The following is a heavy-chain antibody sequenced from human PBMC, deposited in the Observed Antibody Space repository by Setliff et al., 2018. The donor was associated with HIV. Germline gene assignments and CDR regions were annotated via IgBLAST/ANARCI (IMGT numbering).Heavy chain of an antibody. V-gene: IGHV1-2*02. CDR3: ASEYDSSGGLYYFDF. J-gene: IGHJ4*02. CDR2: INPNSGGT. D-gene: IGHD3-22*01. CDR1: GYTFTGYY. Sequence: ASVKVSCKASGYTFTGYYMHWVRQAPGQGLEWMGWINPNSGGTNYAQKFQGRVTMTRDTSISTAYMELSRLRSDDMAMYYCASEYDSSGGLYYFDFWGQGTLVTVSS.